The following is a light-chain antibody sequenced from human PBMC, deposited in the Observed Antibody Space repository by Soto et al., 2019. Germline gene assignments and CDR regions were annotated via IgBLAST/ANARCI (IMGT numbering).Light chain of an antibody. CDR3: QQRSNWPPYT. J-gene: IGKJ2*01. V-gene: IGKV3-11*01. CDR2: DAS. Sequence: EIVLTQSPATLSLSPGERATLSCRASQSVSSYLAWYQQKPGQAPRLLIYDASNRATGIPARFSGSGSGTDFTLVISSREPEDFAVYYCQQRSNWPPYTFGQGTKREIK. CDR1: QSVSSY.